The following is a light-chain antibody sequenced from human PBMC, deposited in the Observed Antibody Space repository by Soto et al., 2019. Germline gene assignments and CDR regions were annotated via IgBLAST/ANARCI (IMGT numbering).Light chain of an antibody. CDR1: EDIGFS. CDR2: DAS. Sequence: DIQMTHSPSSLSVSVGDSVSITCQASEDIGFSVKWYHQKPGRPPKLLIYDASNLDAGIPSRFSGSGSQTDFTLTISSLQPEDAGTYYCQQHHHLPWTFGQGTKVEIK. J-gene: IGKJ1*01. CDR3: QQHHHLPWT. V-gene: IGKV1-33*01.